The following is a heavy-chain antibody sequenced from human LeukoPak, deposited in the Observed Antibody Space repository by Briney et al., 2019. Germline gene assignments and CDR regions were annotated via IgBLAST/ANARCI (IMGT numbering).Heavy chain of an antibody. J-gene: IGHJ4*02. V-gene: IGHV3-30*01. D-gene: IGHD1-26*01. CDR2: ISYDGNNK. Sequence: GRSLRLSCAASGFTFSSYAMHWVRQAPGKGLEWVAVISYDGNNKYYADSVKGRFTISRDNSKNTLYLQMNSLRAEDTAVYYCARDRWELLLTTGYYWGQGTLVTVSS. CDR1: GFTFSSYA. CDR3: ARDRWELLLTTGYY.